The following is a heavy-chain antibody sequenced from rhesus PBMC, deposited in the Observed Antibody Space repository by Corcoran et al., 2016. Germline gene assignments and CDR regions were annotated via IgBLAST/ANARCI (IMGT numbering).Heavy chain of an antibody. D-gene: IGHD6S26*01. CDR2: IYCSGASS. Sequence: QVQLQESGPGLVKPSETLPLTCAVSGASISSNYWSWIRQAPGKGLEWIGRIYCSGASSDSNPSLKSRVNISIDTSKNQFSLKLSSVTTADTAVYYCARSHYINDWSPVGTWGQGVLVTVSS. V-gene: IGHV4S2*01. J-gene: IGHJ4*01. CDR3: ARSHYINDWSPVGT. CDR1: GASISSNY.